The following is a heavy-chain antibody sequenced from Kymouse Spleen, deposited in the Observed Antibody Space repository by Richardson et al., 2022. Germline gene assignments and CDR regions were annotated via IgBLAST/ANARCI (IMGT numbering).Heavy chain of an antibody. CDR3: AKDSSSWDYFDY. V-gene: IGHV3-30*18. D-gene: IGHD6-13*01. CDR2: ISYDGSNK. J-gene: IGHJ4*02. Sequence: QVQLVESGGGVVQPGRSLRLSCAASGFTFSSYGMHWVRQAPGKGLEWVAVISYDGSNKYYADSVKGRFTISRDNSKNTLYLQMNSLRAEDTAVYYCAKDSSSWDYFDYWGQGTLVTVSS. CDR1: GFTFSSYG.